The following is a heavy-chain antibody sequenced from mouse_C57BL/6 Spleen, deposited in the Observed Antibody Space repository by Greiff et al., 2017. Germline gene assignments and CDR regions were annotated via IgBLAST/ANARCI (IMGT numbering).Heavy chain of an antibody. CDR1: GYTFTSYW. CDR2: IDPSDSYT. Sequence: QVQLQQPGAELVMPGASVKLSCKASGYTFTSYWMHWVKQRPGQGLEWIGEIDPSDSYTNYNQKFKGKSTLTVDKSSSTAYMQLSSLTSEDSAVYYCARSGGSGRSGYFDVWGTGPTVTVSS. J-gene: IGHJ1*03. D-gene: IGHD1-1*01. V-gene: IGHV1-69*01. CDR3: ARSGGSGRSGYFDV.